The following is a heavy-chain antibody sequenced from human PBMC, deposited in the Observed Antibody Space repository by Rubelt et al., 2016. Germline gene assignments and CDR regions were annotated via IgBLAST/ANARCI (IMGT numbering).Heavy chain of an antibody. V-gene: IGHV1-18*01. CDR3: ARDLRSGIGYYSPFVY. CDR1: GYTLTSYG. J-gene: IGHJ4*02. Sequence: QVQLVQSGAEVKKPGASVKVSCRASGYTLTSYGISWVRQAPGQGLEWMGWISAYNGNTNYAQDLQGRVTMTTDTSTSTAYMELRSLRSDDTAVYYCARDLRSGIGYYSPFVYWGQGTLVTVSS. D-gene: IGHD3-22*01. CDR2: ISAYNGNT.